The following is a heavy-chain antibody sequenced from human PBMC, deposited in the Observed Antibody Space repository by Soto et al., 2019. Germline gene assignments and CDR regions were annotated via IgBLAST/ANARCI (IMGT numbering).Heavy chain of an antibody. Sequence: SETLSLTCAVSGGSISSSNWWSWVRQPPGKGLEWIGEIYHSGSTNYNPSLKSRVTISVDKSKNQFSLKLSSVTAADTAVYYCARSRYDILTGYYYNWFDPWGQGKLVT. CDR3: ARSRYDILTGYYYNWFDP. CDR2: IYHSGST. D-gene: IGHD3-9*01. V-gene: IGHV4-4*02. CDR1: GGSISSSNW. J-gene: IGHJ5*02.